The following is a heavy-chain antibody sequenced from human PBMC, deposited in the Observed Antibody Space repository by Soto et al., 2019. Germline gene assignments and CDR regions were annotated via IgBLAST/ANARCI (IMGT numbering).Heavy chain of an antibody. J-gene: IGHJ6*02. CDR3: ARDEALVVRDPYYYYSMDV. Sequence: PSETLSLTCTVSGGSISSYYWSWIRQPPGKGLEWIGYIYYSGSTNYNPSLKSRVTISVDTSKNQFSLKLSSVTAADTAVYYCARDEALVVRDPYYYYSMDVWGQGTTVTVSS. CDR2: IYYSGST. V-gene: IGHV4-59*01. CDR1: GGSISSYY. D-gene: IGHD3-22*01.